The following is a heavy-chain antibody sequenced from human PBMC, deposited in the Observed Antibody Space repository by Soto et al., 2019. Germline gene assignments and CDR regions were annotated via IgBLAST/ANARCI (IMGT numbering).Heavy chain of an antibody. CDR2: IYHSGNT. J-gene: IGHJ4*02. CDR3: ARGADFWSGAEFDY. CDR1: GGSISSDNW. D-gene: IGHD3-3*01. Sequence: QVQLRESGPGLVKPSVTLSLTCAVSGGSISSDNWWGWVRHPPEKGLEWIGQIYHSGNTNYHPSLRGRVTLSIDKSKNQFSLKLSSVTAADTAVYYCARGADFWSGAEFDYWGQGTLVTVSS. V-gene: IGHV4-4*02.